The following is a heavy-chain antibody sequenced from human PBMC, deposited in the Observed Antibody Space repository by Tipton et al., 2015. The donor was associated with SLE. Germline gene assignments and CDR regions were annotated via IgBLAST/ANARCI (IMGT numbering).Heavy chain of an antibody. Sequence: QSGPEVKKPGASVKVSCKASGYTFTSYGISWVRQAPGQGLEWMGWISAYNGNTNYAQKLQGRVTMTTDTSTSTAYMELRSLRSDDTAVYYCARSEIVVAHRPDPHCDYWGQGTLVTVSS. D-gene: IGHD3-22*01. J-gene: IGHJ4*02. V-gene: IGHV1-18*01. CDR1: GYTFTSYG. CDR2: ISAYNGNT. CDR3: ARSEIVVAHRPDPHCDY.